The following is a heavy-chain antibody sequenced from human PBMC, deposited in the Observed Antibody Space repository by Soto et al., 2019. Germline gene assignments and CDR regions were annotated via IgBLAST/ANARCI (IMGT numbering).Heavy chain of an antibody. D-gene: IGHD3-3*01. Sequence: GGSLRLSCAASGFTFSSYSMNWVRQAPGKGLEWVSSISSSSSYIYYADSVKGRFTISRDNAKNSLYLQMNSLRAEDTAVYYCARVATRDYDFWSGYYYYYMDVWGKGTTVTVSS. J-gene: IGHJ6*03. CDR3: ARVATRDYDFWSGYYYYYMDV. CDR2: ISSSSSYI. V-gene: IGHV3-21*01. CDR1: GFTFSSYS.